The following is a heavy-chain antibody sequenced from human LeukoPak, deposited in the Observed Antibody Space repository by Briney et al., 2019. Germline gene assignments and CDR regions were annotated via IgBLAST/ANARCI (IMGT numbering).Heavy chain of an antibody. Sequence: SGGSLRLSCAASGFTFSNYAMSWVRQAPGKGLEWVSGISGTSGTINYAAPVKGRFTISRDNSKNTLYLQMNSLRVDDMAVYYCAKRLGDPRAFDYWGQGNLVTVSS. CDR3: AKRLGDPRAFDY. V-gene: IGHV3-23*01. J-gene: IGHJ4*02. CDR2: ISGTSGTI. D-gene: IGHD2-21*02. CDR1: GFTFSNYA.